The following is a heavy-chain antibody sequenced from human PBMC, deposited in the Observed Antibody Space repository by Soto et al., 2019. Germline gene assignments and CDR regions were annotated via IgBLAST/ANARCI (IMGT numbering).Heavy chain of an antibody. D-gene: IGHD5-18*01. J-gene: IGHJ4*02. CDR2: INSDGSTT. Sequence: EVQLVESGGGLVQPGGSLRLSCAASRFTFSTFWMHWVRQAPGKGLVWVSRINSDGSTTSYADSVKGRFTISRDNAKNTLYLQMNSLRAEATAIYYCARDRDTYGLSYFDYWGQGTLVTVSS. CDR1: RFTFSTFW. V-gene: IGHV3-74*01. CDR3: ARDRDTYGLSYFDY.